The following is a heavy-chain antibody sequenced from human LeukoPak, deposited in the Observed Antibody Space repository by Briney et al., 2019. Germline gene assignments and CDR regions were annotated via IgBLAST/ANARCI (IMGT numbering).Heavy chain of an antibody. D-gene: IGHD2-2*01. CDR3: ARGLAPGFSPYGY. Sequence: TSETLSLTCTLSGGSISTYYWSWVRQPPGKGLEWIGYIYYTGSTDYNPSLKSRVTMSVDTSKNQFSLKLSSVTAADTAVYYCARGLAPGFSPYGYWGQGTLVTVSS. CDR2: IYYTGST. V-gene: IGHV4-59*01. CDR1: GGSISTYY. J-gene: IGHJ4*02.